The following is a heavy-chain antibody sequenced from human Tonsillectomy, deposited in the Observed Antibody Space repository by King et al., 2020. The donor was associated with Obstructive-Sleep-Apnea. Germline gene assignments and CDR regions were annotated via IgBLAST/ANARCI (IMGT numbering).Heavy chain of an antibody. D-gene: IGHD2-21*01. J-gene: IGHJ5*02. Sequence: VQLVESGGGLVKPGGSLRLSCAASGFTFSDYYMSWIRQAPGKGLEWVSYITSSGGYTNYADSVKGRFTISRDNAKNSLYLQMNSLRDEDTAVYYCARGGGGIVVVIADTWFDPWGQGTLVTVSS. CDR1: GFTFSDYY. CDR3: ARGGGGIVVVIADTWFDP. CDR2: ITSSGGYT. V-gene: IGHV3-11*06.